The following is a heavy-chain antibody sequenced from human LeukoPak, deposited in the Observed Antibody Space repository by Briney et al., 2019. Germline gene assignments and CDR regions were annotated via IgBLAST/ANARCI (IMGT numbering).Heavy chain of an antibody. D-gene: IGHD3-10*01. CDR3: ARDKGRGDPDYFDY. Sequence: SETLSLTCTVSGGSISSYYWSWIRQPPGKGLEWIGYIYYSGSTNYNPSLKSRVTISVDTSKNQFSLKLSSVTAADTAVYYCARDKGRGDPDYFDYWGQGTLVTVSS. J-gene: IGHJ4*02. CDR1: GGSISSYY. CDR2: IYYSGST. V-gene: IGHV4-59*01.